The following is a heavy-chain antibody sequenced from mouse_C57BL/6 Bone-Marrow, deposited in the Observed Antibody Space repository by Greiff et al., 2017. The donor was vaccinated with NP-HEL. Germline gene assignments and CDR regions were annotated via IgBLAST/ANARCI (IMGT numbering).Heavy chain of an antibody. J-gene: IGHJ3*01. V-gene: IGHV1-5*01. D-gene: IGHD4-1*01. Sequence: VQLQQSGTVLARPGASVKMSCKTSGYTFTSYWMHWVKQRPGQGLEWIGAIYPGNSDTSYNQKFKGKATLTVDQSSSTAYMQLNSLTSEDSAVYYCASSGTTWFAYWGQGTLVTVSA. CDR2: IYPGNSDT. CDR3: ASSGTTWFAY. CDR1: GYTFTSYW.